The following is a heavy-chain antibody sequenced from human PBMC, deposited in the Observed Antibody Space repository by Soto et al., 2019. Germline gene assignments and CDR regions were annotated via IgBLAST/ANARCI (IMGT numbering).Heavy chain of an antibody. V-gene: IGHV3-48*01. CDR2: ISSSSSTI. Sequence: EVQLVESGGGLVQPGGSLRLSCAASGFTFSSYSMNWVRQAPGKGLEWVSYISSSSSTIYYADSVKGRFTISRDNAKNSLYLQMNRLRAEDTAVYYCARDRRETPDVWGKGTTVTVSS. J-gene: IGHJ6*04. CDR1: GFTFSSYS. CDR3: ARDRRETPDV.